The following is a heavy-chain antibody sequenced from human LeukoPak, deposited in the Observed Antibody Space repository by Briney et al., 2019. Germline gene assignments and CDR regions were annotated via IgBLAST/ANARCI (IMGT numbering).Heavy chain of an antibody. CDR3: ARGIPAAVRNWGPWGAYYYYYMDV. D-gene: IGHD2-2*01. Sequence: EASVKVSCKASGYTLISYDINWVRQATGQGLEWMGWMNPNSGNTGYAQKFQGRVAITRNTSISTAYMELSSLRSEDTAVYYCARGIPAAVRNWGPWGAYYYYYMDVWGKGTTVTVSS. V-gene: IGHV1-8*01. CDR2: MNPNSGNT. J-gene: IGHJ6*03. CDR1: GYTLISYD.